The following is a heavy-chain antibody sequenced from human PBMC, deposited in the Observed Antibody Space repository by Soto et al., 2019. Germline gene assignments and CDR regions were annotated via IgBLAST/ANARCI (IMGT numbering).Heavy chain of an antibody. CDR1: GFSFGDSW. Sequence: EVKLVESGGGVVQPGGSLRLSRAASGFSFGDSWMSWVRQAPGKGLEWVANIMRDGSEKYYADSVRGRFTISRDNAKNSLYLQMNSPRDEDTAVYYCARDCLKRGSGGSCYSRWGQGTLVIVSS. V-gene: IGHV3-7*05. D-gene: IGHD2-15*01. CDR2: IMRDGSEK. J-gene: IGHJ4*02. CDR3: ARDCLKRGSGGSCYSR.